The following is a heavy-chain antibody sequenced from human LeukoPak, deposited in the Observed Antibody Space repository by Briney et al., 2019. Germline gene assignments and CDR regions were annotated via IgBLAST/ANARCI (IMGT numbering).Heavy chain of an antibody. Sequence: PGGSLRLSCAASRFTFRSYAMTWVRQAPGKVLEWFSGISGSGSITDYADSVKGRFTISRDDSKNTLYLQMNSLRAEDTAVYYCAKAIVVVISGNAFESWGQGTMVTVSS. J-gene: IGHJ3*02. CDR1: RFTFRSYA. V-gene: IGHV3-23*01. D-gene: IGHD3-22*01. CDR2: ISGSGSIT. CDR3: AKAIVVVISGNAFES.